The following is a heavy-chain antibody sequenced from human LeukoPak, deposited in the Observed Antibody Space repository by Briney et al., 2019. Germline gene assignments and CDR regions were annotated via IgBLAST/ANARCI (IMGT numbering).Heavy chain of an antibody. Sequence: PGGSLRLSCAASGFTFSNHGLNWVRQAPGKGLEWVSHISSSGSAKYYADSVKGRFTISRDNAKNSLYLQMNSLRDEDTAVYYCAREGAVIAASEYDYWGQGTLVTVSS. CDR2: ISSSGSAK. CDR1: GFTFSNHG. D-gene: IGHD6-13*01. V-gene: IGHV3-48*02. J-gene: IGHJ4*02. CDR3: AREGAVIAASEYDY.